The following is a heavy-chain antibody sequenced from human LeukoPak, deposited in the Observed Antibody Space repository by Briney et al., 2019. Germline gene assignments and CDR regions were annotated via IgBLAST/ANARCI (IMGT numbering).Heavy chain of an antibody. CDR2: IDYDSSHI. D-gene: IGHD3-9*01. V-gene: IGHV3-21*01. Sequence: TGGSLRLSCAASGFTFSNSAMNWVRQVPGKGLEWVSSIDYDSSHIYYAASVRGRFTISRDNARNSVHLQMNSLRVEDTAVYYCARDPLRYLRVGHYDYWGQGTLVAVSS. CDR3: ARDPLRYLRVGHYDY. CDR1: GFTFSNSA. J-gene: IGHJ4*02.